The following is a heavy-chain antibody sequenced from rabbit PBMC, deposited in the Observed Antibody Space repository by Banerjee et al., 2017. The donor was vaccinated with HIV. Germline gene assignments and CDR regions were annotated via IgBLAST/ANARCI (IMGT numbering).Heavy chain of an antibody. CDR1: GIDFSSYYR. CDR2: IYTTSGST. Sequence: QQQLEESGGGLVKPGGTLTLTCKASGIDFSSYYRMCWVRQAPGRGLELIACIYTTSGSTWYASWVNGRFTISRSTSLNTVDLQMTSLTAADTATYFCARASVGWADYFNLWGPGTLVTVS. D-gene: IGHD4-1*01. V-gene: IGHV1S43*01. CDR3: ARASVGWADYFNL. J-gene: IGHJ4*01.